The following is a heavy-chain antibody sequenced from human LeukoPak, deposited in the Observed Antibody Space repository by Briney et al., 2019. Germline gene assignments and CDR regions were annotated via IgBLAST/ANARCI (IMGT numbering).Heavy chain of an antibody. Sequence: GGSLRLSCAAAGFTFSRYWMSWVRQAKGKGLECVAKIKEDGSEKHYVDSVKGRFTISRDNAKNSLYLQMNSLRDEDTAVYYCARGDSSGPDYYYYMDVWGKGTTVTISS. CDR2: IKEDGSEK. CDR1: GFTFSRYW. D-gene: IGHD6-19*01. V-gene: IGHV3-7*01. J-gene: IGHJ6*03. CDR3: ARGDSSGPDYYYYMDV.